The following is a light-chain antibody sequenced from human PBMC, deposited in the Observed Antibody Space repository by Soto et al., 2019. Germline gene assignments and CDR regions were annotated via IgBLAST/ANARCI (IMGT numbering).Light chain of an antibody. CDR2: KAS. V-gene: IGKV1-5*03. J-gene: IGKJ1*01. CDR1: QSISSW. Sequence: DIQMTQSPSTLSASVGDRVTITCRASQSISSWLAWYQQKPGKAPKLLIYKASNLESGVPSRFSGSGSETEFTLTISSLQPDDSATYYCQQYNNNWTFGQGTKVEIK. CDR3: QQYNNNWT.